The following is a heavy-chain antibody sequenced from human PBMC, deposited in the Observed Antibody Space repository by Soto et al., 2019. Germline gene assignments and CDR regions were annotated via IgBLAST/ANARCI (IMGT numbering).Heavy chain of an antibody. V-gene: IGHV3-11*01. CDR3: ARGLLQDLYYDFWSGYRDDAFDI. CDR2: ISSSGSTI. J-gene: IGHJ3*02. D-gene: IGHD3-3*01. CDR1: GFTFSDYY. Sequence: GGSLRLSCAASGFTFSDYYMSWIRQAPGKGLEWVSYISSSGSTIYYADSVKGRFTNSRDNAKNSLYLQMNSLRAEDTAVYYCARGLLQDLYYDFWSGYRDDAFDIWGQGTMVTVSS.